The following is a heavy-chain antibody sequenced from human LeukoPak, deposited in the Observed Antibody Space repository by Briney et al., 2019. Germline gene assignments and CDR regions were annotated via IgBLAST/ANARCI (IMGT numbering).Heavy chain of an antibody. CDR3: ARSPRIAVAGPHYYYYMDV. CDR1: GYTFTGYY. Sequence: ASVKVSCEASGYTFTGYYMHGVRQAPGQGLECMGWINPNSGGTNYAQKFQGWVTMTRDTSISTAYMELSRLRSDDTAVYYCARSPRIAVAGPHYYYYMDVWGKGTTVTVSS. J-gene: IGHJ6*03. V-gene: IGHV1-2*04. D-gene: IGHD6-19*01. CDR2: INPNSGGT.